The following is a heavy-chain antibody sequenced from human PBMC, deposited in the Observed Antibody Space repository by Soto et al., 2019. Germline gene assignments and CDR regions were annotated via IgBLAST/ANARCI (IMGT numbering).Heavy chain of an antibody. J-gene: IGHJ4*02. CDR3: ARETYYYGTGSYGF. V-gene: IGHV3-48*01. CDR2: ISSSSSTI. CDR1: GFTFSSYS. D-gene: IGHD3-10*01. Sequence: EVQLVESGGGLVQPGGSLRLSCAASGFTFSSYSMNWVRQAPGKGLEWVSYISSSSSTIYYADSVKGRFTISRDNAKNSLYLQMNGLRAEDTAVYYCARETYYYGTGSYGFWGQGTLVTVSS.